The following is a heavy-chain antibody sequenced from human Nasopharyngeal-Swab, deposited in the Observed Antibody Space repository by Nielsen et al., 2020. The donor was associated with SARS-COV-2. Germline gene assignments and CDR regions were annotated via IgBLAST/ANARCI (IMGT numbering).Heavy chain of an antibody. V-gene: IGHV1-8*01. CDR3: ATLGYCSSTSCYTDYYYMDV. J-gene: IGHJ6*03. Sequence: ASVKVSCKASGYTFTSYDINWVRQATGQGLEWMGWMNPNSGNTGYAQKFQGRVTMTRNTSINTAYMELSSLRSEDTAVYYCATLGYCSSTSCYTDYYYMDVWGKGTTVTVSS. D-gene: IGHD2-2*02. CDR1: GYTFTSYD. CDR2: MNPNSGNT.